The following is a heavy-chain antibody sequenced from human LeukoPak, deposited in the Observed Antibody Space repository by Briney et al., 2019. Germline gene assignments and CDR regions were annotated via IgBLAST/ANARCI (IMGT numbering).Heavy chain of an antibody. J-gene: IGHJ4*02. CDR3: ARSAILTGYQWVPFDY. D-gene: IGHD3-9*01. CDR2: ISSSGSTI. V-gene: IGHV3-48*03. Sequence: GGSLRLSCAASGFTFSSYEMNWVRQAPGKGLEWVSYISSSGSTIYYADSVEGRFTISRDNAKNSLYLQMNSLRAEDTAVYYCARSAILTGYQWVPFDYWGQGTLVTVSS. CDR1: GFTFSSYE.